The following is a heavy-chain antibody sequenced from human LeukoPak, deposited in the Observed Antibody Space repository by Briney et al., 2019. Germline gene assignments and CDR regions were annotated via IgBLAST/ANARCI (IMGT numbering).Heavy chain of an antibody. V-gene: IGHV4-4*02. Sequence: SGTLSLTCAVSGGSISSSNWWSWVRQSPGKGLEWIGEIYQSGRTNYKPSLKSRVTISVDKSKNQLSLKLISVTAADTAVYYCARGDATGYPDYWGQGTLVTVSS. CDR3: ARGDATGYPDY. CDR2: IYQSGRT. D-gene: IGHD3-9*01. J-gene: IGHJ4*02. CDR1: GGSISSSNW.